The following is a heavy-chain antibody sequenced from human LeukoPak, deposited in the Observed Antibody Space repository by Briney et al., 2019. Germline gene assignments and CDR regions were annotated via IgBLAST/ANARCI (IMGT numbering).Heavy chain of an antibody. CDR3: ARGNRDSSGFYYYYGMDV. CDR2: ISWNSKNI. D-gene: IGHD6-19*01. J-gene: IGHJ6*02. Sequence: PGRSLRLSCAASGFIFDDYAMFWVRQAPGKGLEWVSGISWNSKNIGYAASVKGRFTISRDNAKNSLYLQMNSLRAEDTAFYYCARGNRDSSGFYYYYGMDVWGQGTTVTVSS. V-gene: IGHV3-9*01. CDR1: GFIFDDYA.